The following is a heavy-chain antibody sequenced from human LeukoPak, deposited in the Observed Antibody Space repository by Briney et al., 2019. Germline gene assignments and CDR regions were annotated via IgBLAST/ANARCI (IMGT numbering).Heavy chain of an antibody. V-gene: IGHV1-18*01. D-gene: IGHD3-10*01. CDR1: GYTFTSYG. CDR3: AKDLTLWFGELLFGWDY. CDR2: ISAYNGNT. Sequence: ASVKVSCKASGYTFTSYGISWVRQAPGQGLEWMGWISAYNGNTNYAQKLQGRVTMTTDTSTSTAYMELRSLRAEDTAVYYCAKDLTLWFGELLFGWDYWGQGTLVTVSS. J-gene: IGHJ4*02.